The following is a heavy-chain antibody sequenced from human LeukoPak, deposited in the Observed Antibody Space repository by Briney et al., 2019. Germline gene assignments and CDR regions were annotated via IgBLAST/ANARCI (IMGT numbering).Heavy chain of an antibody. CDR1: GFTFTSYS. D-gene: IGHD1-26*01. CDR3: ARFGGSYQIDY. J-gene: IGHJ4*02. Sequence: PGGTLRLSCAASGFTFTSYSMNWVRQAPGKGLEWVSYISSSSSTIYYADSVKGRFTISRDNAKNSLYLQMNSLRAEDTAVYYCARFGGSYQIDYWGQGTLVTVSS. V-gene: IGHV3-48*01. CDR2: ISSSSSTI.